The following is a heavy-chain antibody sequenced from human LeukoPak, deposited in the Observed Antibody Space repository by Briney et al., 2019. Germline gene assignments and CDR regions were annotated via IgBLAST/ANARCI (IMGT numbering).Heavy chain of an antibody. D-gene: IGHD6-13*01. Sequence: GASVKVSCKASGYTFTSYYMHWVRQAPGQGLEWMGIINPSGGSTSYAQKFQGRVTMTRDTSTSTVYMGLSSLRSEDTAVYYCARGVRIAAAGTDKNWFDPWGQGTLVTVSS. J-gene: IGHJ5*02. CDR2: INPSGGST. CDR1: GYTFTSYY. V-gene: IGHV1-46*01. CDR3: ARGVRIAAAGTDKNWFDP.